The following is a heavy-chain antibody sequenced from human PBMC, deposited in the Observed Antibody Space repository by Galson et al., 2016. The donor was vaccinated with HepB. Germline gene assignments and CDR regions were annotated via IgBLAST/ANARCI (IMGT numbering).Heavy chain of an antibody. Sequence: SLRLSCAASGFTFSSYGMHWVRQAPGKGLEWVAIIWYDGSDKYYADSVKGRFTISRDNSKNTLYLQMNSLRAEDTAVYYCARQAYYDSSGYYYPLGYWGQGTLVTVSS. J-gene: IGHJ4*02. D-gene: IGHD3-22*01. CDR2: IWYDGSDK. CDR3: ARQAYYDSSGYYYPLGY. V-gene: IGHV3-33*01. CDR1: GFTFSSYG.